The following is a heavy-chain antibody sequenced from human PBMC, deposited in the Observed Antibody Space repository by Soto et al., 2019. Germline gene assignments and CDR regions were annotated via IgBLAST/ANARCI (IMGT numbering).Heavy chain of an antibody. V-gene: IGHV2-5*02. CDR1: GFSLTTSGVS. Sequence: QITLKESGPTLVKPTQTLTLTCNFSGFSLTTSGVSVGWIRQPPGKALEWLALIYWDDDERYSASLKSRLTTTKDTSKSQVVLTMTNMDPVDTGTYYCAHRRVGFDYWGQGALVTVSS. CDR3: AHRRVGFDY. J-gene: IGHJ4*02. CDR2: IYWDDDE.